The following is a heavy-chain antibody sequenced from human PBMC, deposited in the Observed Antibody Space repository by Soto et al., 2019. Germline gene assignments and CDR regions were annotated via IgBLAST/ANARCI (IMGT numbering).Heavy chain of an antibody. D-gene: IGHD3-3*01. CDR3: ARLWNGYLLRAEDYYYYGMDV. V-gene: IGHV1-69*13. CDR2: IIPVYGLA. Sequence: SVKVSCKTSGGSLSSYAMNWVRQAPGQGLEWLGAIIPVYGLANYAQKFQGRVTVTADESMSTAYMELSSLRSEDTAVYYCARLWNGYLLRAEDYYYYGMDVWGQGTTVTVSS. J-gene: IGHJ6*02. CDR1: GGSLSSYA.